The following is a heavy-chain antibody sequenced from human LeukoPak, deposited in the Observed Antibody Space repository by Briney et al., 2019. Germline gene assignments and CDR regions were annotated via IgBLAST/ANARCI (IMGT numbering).Heavy chain of an antibody. CDR2: INPNDGDT. Sequence: ASVKVSCKASGYTFTDYYMHWVRQAPGQGFEWMGWINPNDGDTNYAQKFQGRVTMTRDTSISTADMEVSRLRSDDTAVYYCARANFPYCSSTTCHFDYWGQGTLVTVSS. V-gene: IGHV1-2*02. CDR3: ARANFPYCSSTTCHFDY. CDR1: GYTFTDYY. J-gene: IGHJ4*02. D-gene: IGHD2-2*01.